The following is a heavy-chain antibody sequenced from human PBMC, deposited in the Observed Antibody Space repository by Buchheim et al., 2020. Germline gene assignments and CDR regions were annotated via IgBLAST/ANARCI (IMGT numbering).Heavy chain of an antibody. CDR3: ATLTDY. D-gene: IGHD4/OR15-4a*01. V-gene: IGHV3-48*03. Sequence: EVQLVESGGGLVQPGGSLRLSCAPSGFTFSKYEMSWVRQAPGKGLEWISYISTSGTRINYADSVKGRFTISRDNAQNSLFLEMNSLRPEDTSVYHCATLTDYWGQGIL. CDR1: GFTFSKYE. CDR2: ISTSGTRI. J-gene: IGHJ4*02.